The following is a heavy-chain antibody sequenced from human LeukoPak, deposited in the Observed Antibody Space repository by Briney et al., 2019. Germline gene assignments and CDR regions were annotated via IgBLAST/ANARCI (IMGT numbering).Heavy chain of an antibody. J-gene: IGHJ6*02. V-gene: IGHV4-61*01. D-gene: IGHD2-21*02. Sequence: PSETLSLTCTVSGGSVSSGSYYWSWIRQPPGKGLEWIGYIYYSGSTYYNPSLKSRVTISVDTSKNQFSLKLSSVTAADAAVYYCARERMTAILSYYYYGMDVWGQGTTVTVSS. CDR3: ARERMTAILSYYYYGMDV. CDR2: IYYSGST. CDR1: GGSVSSGSYY.